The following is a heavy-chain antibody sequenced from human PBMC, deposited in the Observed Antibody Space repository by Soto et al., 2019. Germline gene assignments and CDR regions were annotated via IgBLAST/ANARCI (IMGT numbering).Heavy chain of an antibody. V-gene: IGHV1-69*13. Sequence: ASVKVSCKASGGTFSSYAISWVRQAPGQGLEWMGGIIPIFGTANYAQKFQGRVTITADESTSTAYMELSSLRSEDTAVYYCARVEPFPTALIDYWGQGTLVTVSS. CDR2: IIPIFGTA. J-gene: IGHJ4*02. CDR3: ARVEPFPTALIDY. CDR1: GGTFSSYA. D-gene: IGHD1-26*01.